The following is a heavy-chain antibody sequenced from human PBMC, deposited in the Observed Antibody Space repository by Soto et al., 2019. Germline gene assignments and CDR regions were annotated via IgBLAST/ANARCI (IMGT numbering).Heavy chain of an antibody. Sequence: ASVKVSCKASGYTFTSYGISWVRQAPGQGLEWMGWISAYNGNANYARKLQGRVTMTTDTSTSTAYMELRSLRSDDTAVYYCARDRSDIVVVVAVTDWFDPWGQGTLVTVSS. CDR3: ARDRSDIVVVVAVTDWFDP. CDR1: GYTFTSYG. D-gene: IGHD2-15*01. CDR2: ISAYNGNA. V-gene: IGHV1-18*01. J-gene: IGHJ5*02.